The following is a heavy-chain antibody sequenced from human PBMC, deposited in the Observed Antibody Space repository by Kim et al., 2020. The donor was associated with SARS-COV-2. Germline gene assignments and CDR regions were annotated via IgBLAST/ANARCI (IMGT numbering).Heavy chain of an antibody. CDR1: GGVFSSYA. CDR3: ARGTGGFYYVPLDF. CDR2: ILPIFGTA. Sequence: SVKVSCKATSGGVFSSYAIRLVRQAPGQGLGWVGGILPIFGTANYAQRFQGRATITADESTSPAYMELSSLTSEDTAVYYCARGTGGFYYVPLDFWGQGTLVTVSS. V-gene: IGHV1-69*13. D-gene: IGHD3-10*02. J-gene: IGHJ4*02.